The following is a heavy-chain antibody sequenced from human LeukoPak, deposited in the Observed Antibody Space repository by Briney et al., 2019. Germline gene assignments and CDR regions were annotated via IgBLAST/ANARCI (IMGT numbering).Heavy chain of an antibody. V-gene: IGHV4-34*01. D-gene: IGHD6-13*01. Sequence: SETLSLTCAVYGGSFSGYYWSWIRQPPGKGLEWIGEINHSGSTNYNPSLKSRVTISVDTSKNQFSLKLSSVTAADTAVYYCARAASGSSYYYYMDVWGKGTTVTVSS. CDR3: ARAASGSSYYYYMDV. CDR1: GGSFSGYY. J-gene: IGHJ6*03. CDR2: INHSGST.